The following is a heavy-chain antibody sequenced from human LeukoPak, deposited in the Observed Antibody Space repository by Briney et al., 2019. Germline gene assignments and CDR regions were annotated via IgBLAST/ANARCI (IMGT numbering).Heavy chain of an antibody. CDR2: IYSGGST. CDR1: GFTFSNAW. V-gene: IGHV3-53*01. J-gene: IGHJ5*02. CDR3: ARSSLGYP. D-gene: IGHD6-25*01. Sequence: GGSLRLSCAASGFTFSNAWMSWVRQAPGRGLEWVSVIYSGGSTYYADSVKGRFTISRDNSKNTLYLQMNSLRAEDTAVYYCARSSLGYPWGQGTLVTVSS.